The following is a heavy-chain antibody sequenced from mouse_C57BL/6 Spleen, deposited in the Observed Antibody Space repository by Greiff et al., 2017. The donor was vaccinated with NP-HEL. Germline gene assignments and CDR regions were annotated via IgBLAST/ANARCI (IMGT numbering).Heavy chain of an antibody. V-gene: IGHV7-3*01. CDR1: GFTFTDYY. CDR2: IRNKANGYTT. J-gene: IGHJ4*01. D-gene: IGHD2-1*01. Sequence: EVQVVESGGGLVQPGGSLSLSCAASGFTFTDYYMSWVRQPPGKALEWLGFIRNKANGYTTEYSASVKGRFTISRDNSQSILYLQMNALRAEDSATYYCARYMWGNFFYYAMDYWGQGTSVTVSS. CDR3: ARYMWGNFFYYAMDY.